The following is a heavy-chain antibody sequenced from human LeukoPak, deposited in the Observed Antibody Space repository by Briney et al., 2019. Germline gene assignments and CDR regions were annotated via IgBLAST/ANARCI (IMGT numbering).Heavy chain of an antibody. D-gene: IGHD3-3*01. CDR2: ISSSGSTI. J-gene: IGHJ4*02. CDR1: GFTFSSYE. Sequence: PGGSLRLSCAASGFTFSSYEMNWVRQAPGKGLEWVSYISSSGSTIYYADSVKGRFTISRDNAKNSLYLQMNSLRAEDTAVYYCAREGDFGSCPFDYWGQGTLVIVAS. CDR3: AREGDFGSCPFDY. V-gene: IGHV3-48*03.